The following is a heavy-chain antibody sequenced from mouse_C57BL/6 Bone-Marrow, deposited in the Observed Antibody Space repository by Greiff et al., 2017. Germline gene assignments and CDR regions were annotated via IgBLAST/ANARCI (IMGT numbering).Heavy chain of an antibody. CDR1: GFSLTSYG. CDR2: IWSGGST. Sequence: QVQLQQSGPGLVQPSQSLSITCTVSGFSLTSYGVHWVRQSPGKGLEWLGVIWSGGSTDYNAAFISRLSISKDNSKSQVFFKMNSLQADDTAIYYCARNPLYYGSSYWYFDVWGTGTTVTVSS. J-gene: IGHJ1*03. D-gene: IGHD1-1*01. V-gene: IGHV2-2*01. CDR3: ARNPLYYGSSYWYFDV.